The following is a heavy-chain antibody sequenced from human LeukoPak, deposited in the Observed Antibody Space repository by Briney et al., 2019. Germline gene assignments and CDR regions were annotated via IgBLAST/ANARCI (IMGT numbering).Heavy chain of an antibody. CDR3: ARSVFRPRGSGRRYFDY. Sequence: SETLSLTCAVYGGSFSGYYWSWLRQPRGKGLEWIGEINHSGSTNYNPSLKSRVTISVDTSKNQFSLKLSSVTAADTAVYYCARSVFRPRGSGRRYFDYWGQGTLVTGSS. CDR2: INHSGST. V-gene: IGHV4-34*01. D-gene: IGHD3-10*01. CDR1: GGSFSGYY. J-gene: IGHJ4*02.